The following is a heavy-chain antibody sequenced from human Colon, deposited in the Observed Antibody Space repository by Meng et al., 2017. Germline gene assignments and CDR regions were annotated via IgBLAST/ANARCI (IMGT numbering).Heavy chain of an antibody. J-gene: IGHJ5*02. V-gene: IGHV4-61*03. CDR3: ARVNGDFDEAWFDP. D-gene: IGHD4-17*01. CDR2: IYYTGNT. CDR1: GASVSSDSHY. Sequence: AQLHGWRPRLLMPSETLSLSCTVSGASVSSDSHYWSWIRQSPGKGLEWIGYIYYTGNTNYNPSLASRVSMSLDTSKNHFSLHLTSVTAADTAIYYCARVNGDFDEAWFDPWGQGTLVTVSS.